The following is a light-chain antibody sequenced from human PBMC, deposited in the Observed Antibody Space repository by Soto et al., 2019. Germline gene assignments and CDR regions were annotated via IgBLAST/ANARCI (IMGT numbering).Light chain of an antibody. Sequence: DIQMTQSPSSLSASVGDRVTITCRASQVISKFLNWYQLKPGKAPKLLIFDASELETGVTSRFSGHRSGTDFFFIISSLQPEDIATYYCQQYDNYPLTFGGGTKVDIK. V-gene: IGKV1-33*01. CDR1: QVISKF. CDR2: DAS. J-gene: IGKJ4*01. CDR3: QQYDNYPLT.